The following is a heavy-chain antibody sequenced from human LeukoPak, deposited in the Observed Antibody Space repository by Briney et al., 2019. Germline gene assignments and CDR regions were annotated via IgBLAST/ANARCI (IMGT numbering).Heavy chain of an antibody. D-gene: IGHD3-10*01. J-gene: IGHJ6*03. Sequence: SETLSLTCTVSGGSISSYYWSWIRQPAGKGLEWIGRIYTSGSANYNPSLKSRVTMSVDTSKNQFSLKLSSVTAADTAVYYCARVVGVLWLDYMDVWGKGTTVTISS. CDR3: ARVVGVLWLDYMDV. V-gene: IGHV4-4*07. CDR1: GGSISSYY. CDR2: IYTSGSA.